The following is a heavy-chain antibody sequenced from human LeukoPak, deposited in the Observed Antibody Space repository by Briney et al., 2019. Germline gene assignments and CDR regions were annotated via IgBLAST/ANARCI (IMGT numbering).Heavy chain of an antibody. Sequence: GGSLRLSCAASGFTLSSYWMHWVRHAPGKGLVWVSRISSDGSSTNYADCVTGRFTVSRDNDENTLFLQMNSLRAEDTAVYYCATLGSYFDYWGQGTLVTVSP. CDR1: GFTLSSYW. V-gene: IGHV3-74*01. J-gene: IGHJ4*02. CDR2: ISSDGSST. D-gene: IGHD3-10*01. CDR3: ATLGSYFDY.